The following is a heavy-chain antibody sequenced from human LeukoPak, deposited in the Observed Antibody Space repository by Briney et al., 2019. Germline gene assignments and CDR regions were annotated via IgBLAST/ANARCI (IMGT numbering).Heavy chain of an antibody. V-gene: IGHV3-13*01. CDR3: ARVAKERVGGVYYFDY. CDR1: GFTFSDYV. J-gene: IGHJ4*02. Sequence: PGGSLTPSCAASGFTFSDYVMHWVRQATGNGLEWVSAIVIAGDTYNTASVKGRFTISRENAKNPLYLQMNSLRAGDTAVYYCARVAKERVGGVYYFDYWGQGTLVTVSS. D-gene: IGHD1-1*01. CDR2: IVIAGDT.